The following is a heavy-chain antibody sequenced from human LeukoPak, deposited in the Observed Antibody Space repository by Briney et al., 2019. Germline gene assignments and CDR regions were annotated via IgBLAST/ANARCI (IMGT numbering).Heavy chain of an antibody. D-gene: IGHD3-9*01. CDR3: ARGSREYFDWLWPDY. CDR2: IYFSGGT. Sequence: SETLSLTCTVSGDSISSSNCYWGWIRQPPGKGLEWIGSIYFSGGTYYNPSLKSRVTISVDTSKNQFSLKLSSVTAADTAVYYCARGSREYFDWLWPDYWGQGTLVTVSS. J-gene: IGHJ4*02. V-gene: IGHV4-39*01. CDR1: GDSISSSNCY.